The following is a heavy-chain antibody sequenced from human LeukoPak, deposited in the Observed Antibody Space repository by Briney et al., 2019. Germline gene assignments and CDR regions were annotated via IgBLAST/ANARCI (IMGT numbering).Heavy chain of an antibody. CDR3: ATELAFPGTFDP. CDR2: ISHDGSTK. CDR1: GFTFSSYP. J-gene: IGHJ5*02. V-gene: IGHV3-30*14. Sequence: GGSLRLSCEASGFTFSSYPMFWVRQAPGKGPEWVAMISHDGSTKHYADTVKGRFTISRDNSKDTFSLQPNGLRAVDSGVYYCATELAFPGTFDPWGQGTLVIVSS. D-gene: IGHD1-1*01.